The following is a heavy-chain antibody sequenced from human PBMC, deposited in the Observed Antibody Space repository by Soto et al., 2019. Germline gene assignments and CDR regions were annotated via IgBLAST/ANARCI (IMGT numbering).Heavy chain of an antibody. D-gene: IGHD1-26*01. V-gene: IGHV3-7*04. CDR2: IKQDGSEK. J-gene: IGHJ4*02. CDR3: ARDLRDWYIGSDSYDY. CDR1: GFTFSSYW. Sequence: EVQLVESGGGLVQPGGSLRLSCAASGFTFSSYWMSWVRQAPGKGLEWVANIKQDGSEKYYVDSVKGRFTISRDNAKKSPYLQMNRLRAEDTAVYYCARDLRDWYIGSDSYDYWGQGTLVTVSS.